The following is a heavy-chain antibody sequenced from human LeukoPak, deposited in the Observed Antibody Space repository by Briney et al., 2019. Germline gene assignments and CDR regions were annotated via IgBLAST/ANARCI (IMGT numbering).Heavy chain of an antibody. CDR3: PRGPSRSRPGYYHALAV. CDR2: IRDKASSYTT. CDR1: GFTFSDHY. J-gene: IGHJ6*02. V-gene: IGHV3-72*01. D-gene: IGHD2-2*01. Sequence: PGGSLRLSCVASGFTFSDHYMDWVRQAPGKGLEWVGRIRDKASSYTTVYAACVKGRYIVSRDHSKSALYLQLNSLNTDATAVNYRPRGPSRSRPGYYHALAVWGQGTTVTLSS.